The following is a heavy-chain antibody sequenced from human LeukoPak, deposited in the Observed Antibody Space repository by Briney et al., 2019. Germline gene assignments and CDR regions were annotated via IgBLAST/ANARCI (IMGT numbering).Heavy chain of an antibody. CDR1: GYTFTSYG. CDR3: ARGSSIAVAGNYFDY. J-gene: IGHJ4*02. D-gene: IGHD6-19*01. V-gene: IGHV1-18*01. Sequence: ASVKVSCKASGYTFTSYGVSWVRQAPGQGLEWVGWISAYNDNTNYAQNLQGRVTMTTETSTSTAYMELRSLRPDDTAVYYCARGSSIAVAGNYFDYWGQGTLVTVSS. CDR2: ISAYNDNT.